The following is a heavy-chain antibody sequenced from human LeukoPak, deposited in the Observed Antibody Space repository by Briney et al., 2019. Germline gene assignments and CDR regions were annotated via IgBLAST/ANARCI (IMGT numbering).Heavy chain of an antibody. CDR2: ISGSGGST. V-gene: IGHV3-23*01. J-gene: IGHJ5*02. CDR3: AKGEAAAGSSSWFDP. D-gene: IGHD6-13*01. Sequence: GGSLRLSCAASGFTFSNYAMSWVRQAPGKGLEWVSAISGSGGSTYYADSVKGRFTISRDNSKNTLYLQMSSLRAEDTAVYYCAKGEAAAGSSSWFDPWGQGTLVTVSS. CDR1: GFTFSNYA.